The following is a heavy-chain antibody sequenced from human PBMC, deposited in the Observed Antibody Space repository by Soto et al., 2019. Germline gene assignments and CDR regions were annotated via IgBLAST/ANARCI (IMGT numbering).Heavy chain of an antibody. J-gene: IGHJ5*02. D-gene: IGHD6-6*01. Sequence: GASVKVSCAASGFTFSSYWMHWVRQAPGKGLVWVSRINSDGSSTSYADSVKGRFTISRDNAKNTLYLQMNSLRAEDTAVYYCARSSWYNWFDPWGQGTLVTVSS. CDR2: INSDGSST. CDR3: ARSSWYNWFDP. V-gene: IGHV3-74*01. CDR1: GFTFSSYW.